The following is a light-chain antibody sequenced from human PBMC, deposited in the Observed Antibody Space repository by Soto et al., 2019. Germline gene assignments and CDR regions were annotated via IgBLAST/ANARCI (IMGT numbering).Light chain of an antibody. Sequence: DIQMTQSPSTLSASVGDRVTITCRASQSISRWLAWYQQKPGKAPNLLIDDASSLESGVPSRFSGSGSGTEFSLTISGLQPDDSATYYCQQYSSHWTFGQGTKVEIK. CDR1: QSISRW. CDR3: QQYSSHWT. CDR2: DAS. J-gene: IGKJ1*01. V-gene: IGKV1-5*01.